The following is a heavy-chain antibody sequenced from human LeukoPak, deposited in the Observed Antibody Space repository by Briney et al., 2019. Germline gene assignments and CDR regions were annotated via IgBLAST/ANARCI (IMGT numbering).Heavy chain of an antibody. CDR2: IYYSGST. CDR3: ARVRYMSYPNWFDP. Sequence: SETLSLTCTVSGGSISSGGYYWSWIRQHPGKGLEWIGYIYYSGSTYYNPSPKSRVTISVDTSKNQFSLKLSSVTAADTAVYYCARVRYMSYPNWFDPWGQGTLVTVSS. D-gene: IGHD3-16*02. V-gene: IGHV4-31*03. J-gene: IGHJ5*02. CDR1: GGSISSGGYY.